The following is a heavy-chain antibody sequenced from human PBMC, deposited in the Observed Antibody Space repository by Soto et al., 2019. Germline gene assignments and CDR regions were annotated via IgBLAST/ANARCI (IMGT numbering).Heavy chain of an antibody. J-gene: IGHJ4*02. V-gene: IGHV3-30*18. Sequence: QVQLVESGGGVVQPGRSLRLSCAASGFTFSSYGMHWVRQAPGKGLEWVAVISYDGSNKYYADSVKGRFTISRDNSKNTLYLQMNSLRAEDTAVYYCAKDLRWLQLGYYFDYWGQGTLVTVSS. CDR3: AKDLRWLQLGYYFDY. D-gene: IGHD5-12*01. CDR1: GFTFSSYG. CDR2: ISYDGSNK.